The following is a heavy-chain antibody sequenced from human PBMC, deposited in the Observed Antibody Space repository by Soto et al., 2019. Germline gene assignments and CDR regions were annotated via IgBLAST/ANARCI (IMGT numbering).Heavy chain of an antibody. D-gene: IGHD3-10*01. J-gene: IGHJ4*02. CDR3: ARGSITMVRGVIITNLYDY. CDR1: GFTVSSNY. CDR2: IYSGGST. V-gene: IGHV3-66*01. Sequence: GGSLRLSCAASGFTVSSNYMSWVRQAPGKGLEWVSVIYSGGSTYYADSVKGRFTISRDNSKNTLYLQMNSLRAEDTAVYYCARGSITMVRGVIITNLYDYWGQGTLVTVSS.